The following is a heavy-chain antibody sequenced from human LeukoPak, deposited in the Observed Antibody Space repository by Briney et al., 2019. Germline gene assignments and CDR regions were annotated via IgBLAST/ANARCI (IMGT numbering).Heavy chain of an antibody. V-gene: IGHV3-21*01. Sequence: GGSLRLSCAASGFTFSSYSMNWVRQAPGKGLEWASSISSSSSYIYYADSVKGRFTISRDNAKNSLYLQMNSLRAEDTAVYYCARGSSSGWYTDYYYYGMDVWGKGTTVTVSS. CDR3: ARGSSSGWYTDYYYYGMDV. CDR1: GFTFSSYS. D-gene: IGHD6-19*01. J-gene: IGHJ6*04. CDR2: ISSSSSYI.